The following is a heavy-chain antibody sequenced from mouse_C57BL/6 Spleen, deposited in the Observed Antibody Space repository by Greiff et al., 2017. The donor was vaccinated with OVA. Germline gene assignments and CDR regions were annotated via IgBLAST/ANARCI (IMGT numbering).Heavy chain of an antibody. D-gene: IGHD3-2*02. Sequence: QVQLKQPGAELVKPGASVKVSCKASGYTFTSYWMHWVKQRPGQGLEWIGRIHPSDSDTNYNQKFKGKATLTVDKSSSTAYMQLSSLTSEDSAVYYCAIETAQATLYYAMDYWGQGTSVTVSS. CDR3: AIETAQATLYYAMDY. CDR2: IHPSDSDT. J-gene: IGHJ4*01. CDR1: GYTFTSYW. V-gene: IGHV1-74*01.